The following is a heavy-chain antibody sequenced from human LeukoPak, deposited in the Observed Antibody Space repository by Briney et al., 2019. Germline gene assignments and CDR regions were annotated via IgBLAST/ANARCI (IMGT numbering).Heavy chain of an antibody. V-gene: IGHV4-39*07. J-gene: IGHJ4*02. CDR2: TYYTGSS. CDR3: AGRANFDY. CDR1: GGSINTNSYY. Sequence: AETLSLTCTVSGGSINTNSYYWVWIRQPPGKGLEWIGTTYYTGSSFYNPSLKSRVTISVDTSKNQFSLKLSSVTAADTAMYYCAGRANFDYWGQGTLVTVSS.